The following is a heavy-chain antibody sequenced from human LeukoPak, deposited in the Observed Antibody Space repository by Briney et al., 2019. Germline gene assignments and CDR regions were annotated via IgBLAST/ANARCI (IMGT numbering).Heavy chain of an antibody. CDR1: GYTFNTYW. D-gene: IGHD4-17*01. CDR3: ARGDYGDYRIFYTLFDF. CDR2: IYPGDSDA. V-gene: IGHV5-51*01. J-gene: IGHJ4*02. Sequence: GESLKISCTGSGYTFNTYWIAWVRQMPGKGLEWMGIIYPGDSDATYSPSFQGQVTISADRSISTAYLQWSSLKASDTAMYYCARGDYGDYRIFYTLFDFWGQGTLVTVSS.